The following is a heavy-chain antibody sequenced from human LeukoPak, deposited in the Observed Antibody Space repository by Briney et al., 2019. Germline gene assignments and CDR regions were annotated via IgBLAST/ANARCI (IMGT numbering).Heavy chain of an antibody. V-gene: IGHV3-30-3*01. Sequence: PGGSLRLSCAASGFTFSSYAIHWVRQAPGKGLEWVAVISYDGSNKYYADSVKGRFTISRDNSKNTLYLQMNSLRAEDTAVYYCAREKNVGAKSGRKYYFDYWGQGTLVTVSS. CDR3: AREKNVGAKSGRKYYFDY. D-gene: IGHD1-26*01. CDR1: GFTFSSYA. CDR2: ISYDGSNK. J-gene: IGHJ4*02.